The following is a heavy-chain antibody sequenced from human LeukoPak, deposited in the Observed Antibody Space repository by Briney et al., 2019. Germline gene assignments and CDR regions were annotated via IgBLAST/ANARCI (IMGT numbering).Heavy chain of an antibody. V-gene: IGHV3-23*01. CDR3: AKDLVEYDSSGDYDYYTMDV. CDR1: GFTFSSNA. CDR2: IRGSGGST. J-gene: IGHJ6*02. D-gene: IGHD3-22*01. Sequence: GGSLGPSCATPGFTFSSNALSWVRRPPGRGLEGVSVIRGSGGSTYYADSVKGRFTISRDNSKNTLYLQMNSLRAEDTAVYYCAKDLVEYDSSGDYDYYTMDVWGQGTTVTVSS.